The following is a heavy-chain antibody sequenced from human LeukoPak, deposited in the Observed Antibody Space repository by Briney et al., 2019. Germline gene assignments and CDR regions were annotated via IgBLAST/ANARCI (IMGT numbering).Heavy chain of an antibody. V-gene: IGHV4-4*07. CDR1: GGSLSSYY. D-gene: IGHD5-18*01. Sequence: PSETLSLTCTVSGGSLSSYYWSWLRQPAGKGLEWIGRIYTSGSTNYNPSLKSRVTVSVDTSKNQFSLKLSSVTAADTAVYYCARDRVDTAMVCLDYWGQGTLVTVSS. J-gene: IGHJ4*02. CDR2: IYTSGST. CDR3: ARDRVDTAMVCLDY.